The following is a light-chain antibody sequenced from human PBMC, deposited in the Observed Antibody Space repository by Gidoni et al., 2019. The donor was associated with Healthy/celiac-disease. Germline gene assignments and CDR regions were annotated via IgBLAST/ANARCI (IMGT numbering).Light chain of an antibody. CDR2: WAS. J-gene: IGKJ4*01. Sequence: DIVMNQSPDSLAVSLGERATINCKSSQSVLYSSNNKNYLAWYQQKPGQPPKLLIYWASTRESGVPDRFSGSGSGTDFTLTIRSLQAEDVAVYYCQQYYSTRLTFGGGTKVEIK. CDR1: QSVLYSSNNKNY. CDR3: QQYYSTRLT. V-gene: IGKV4-1*01.